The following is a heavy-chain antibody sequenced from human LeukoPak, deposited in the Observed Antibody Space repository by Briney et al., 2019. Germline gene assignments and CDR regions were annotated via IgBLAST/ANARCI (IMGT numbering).Heavy chain of an antibody. CDR1: GFTFSSYY. CDR2: IKEDGSVK. Sequence: GGSLRLSCAASGFTFSSYYMAWVRQAPGKGLEWVANIKEDGSVKNYEDSVKGRFTISRDNAANSVSLLLNSLRAEDTAVYYCARDVGKGYFDYWGQGTLVTVSS. V-gene: IGHV3-7*04. CDR3: ARDVGKGYFDY. J-gene: IGHJ4*02.